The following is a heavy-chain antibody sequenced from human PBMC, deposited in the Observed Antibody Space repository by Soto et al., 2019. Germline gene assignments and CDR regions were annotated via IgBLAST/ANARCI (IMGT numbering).Heavy chain of an antibody. D-gene: IGHD3-10*01. V-gene: IGHV1-18*01. CDR1: GYTFTSYG. CDR3: AIHGSGSYYLYSFDF. Sequence: ASVKVSCKASGYTFTSYGISWVRQAPGQGLEWMGWISAYNGNTNYAQKLQGRVTMTTDTSTSTAYMELRSLRSDDTAVYYCAIHGSGSYYLYSFDFWGQGTLVTVSS. CDR2: ISAYNGNT. J-gene: IGHJ4*02.